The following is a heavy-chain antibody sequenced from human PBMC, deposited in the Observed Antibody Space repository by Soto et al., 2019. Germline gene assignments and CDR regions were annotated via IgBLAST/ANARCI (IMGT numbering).Heavy chain of an antibody. D-gene: IGHD6-13*01. CDR1: GGSISSYY. CDR3: ARIALAAAGPTIDY. J-gene: IGHJ4*02. CDR2: IYYSGST. Sequence: SETLSLTCTVSGGSISSYYWSWIRQPPGKGLEWIGYIYYSGSTNYNPSLKSRVTISVDTSKNQFSLKLSSVTAADTAVYYCARIALAAAGPTIDYWGQGTLVTVSS. V-gene: IGHV4-59*08.